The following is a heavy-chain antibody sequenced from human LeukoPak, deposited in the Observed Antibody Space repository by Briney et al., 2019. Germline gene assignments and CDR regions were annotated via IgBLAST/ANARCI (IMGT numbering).Heavy chain of an antibody. CDR3: ARWLELMRNFDW. D-gene: IGHD5-24*01. J-gene: IGHJ4*02. CDR1: GFTFSDYW. CDR2: IKQDGSEK. V-gene: IGHV3-7*01. Sequence: GGSLRLSCVGSGFTFSDYWMSWVRQPPGRGLEWVANIKQDGSEKDYVDALKGRFTISRDNAKNSPYLQMNSLRAEDTAVYYCARWLELMRNFDWWGQGTLVTVSS.